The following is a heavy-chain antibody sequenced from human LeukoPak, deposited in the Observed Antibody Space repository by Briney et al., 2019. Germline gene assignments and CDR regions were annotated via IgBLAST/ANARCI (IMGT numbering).Heavy chain of an antibody. CDR3: ARDIQAYCSSTSCYRYGMDV. J-gene: IGHJ6*02. D-gene: IGHD2-2*01. CDR1: GYTFTSYG. V-gene: IGHV1-18*01. Sequence: ASVKVSCKASGYTFTSYGISWVRQAPGQGLEWMGWISAYNGNTNYAQKLQGRVTMTTDTSTSTAYMELGSLRSDDTAVYYCARDIQAYCSSTSCYRYGMDVWGQGTTVTVSS. CDR2: ISAYNGNT.